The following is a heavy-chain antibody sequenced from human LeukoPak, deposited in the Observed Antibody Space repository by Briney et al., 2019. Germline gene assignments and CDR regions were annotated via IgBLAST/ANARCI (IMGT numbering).Heavy chain of an antibody. CDR3: ARVSQDNYDFWSGFMDV. D-gene: IGHD3-3*01. J-gene: IGHJ6*02. CDR2: INPNSGGT. CDR1: GYTFTGYY. V-gene: IGHV1-2*02. Sequence: ASVKVSCKASGYTFTGYYMHWVRQAPGQGLEWMGWINPNSGGTNYAQKFQGRVTMTRDTSISTAYMELSRLRSDDTAVYYCARVSQDNYDFWSGFMDVRGQGTTVTVSS.